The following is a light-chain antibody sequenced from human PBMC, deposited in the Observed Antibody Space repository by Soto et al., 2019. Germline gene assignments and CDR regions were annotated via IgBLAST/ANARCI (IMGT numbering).Light chain of an antibody. CDR3: SSYTSSSTNV. CDR2: EVR. Sequence: QSVLTQPASVSGSPGQSITISCTGTSSDVGGYNYVSWYQQHPGKATKLMIYEVRNRPSGVSNRFSGSKSGNTASLTISGLQDEDEADYYCSSYTSSSTNVFGTGTKLTVL. J-gene: IGLJ1*01. CDR1: SSDVGGYNY. V-gene: IGLV2-14*01.